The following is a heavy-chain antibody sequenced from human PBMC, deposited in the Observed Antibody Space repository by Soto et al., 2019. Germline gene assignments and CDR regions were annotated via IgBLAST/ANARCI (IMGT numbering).Heavy chain of an antibody. CDR2: ISYDGSNK. D-gene: IGHD6-13*01. J-gene: IGHJ4*02. V-gene: IGHV3-30*18. CDR3: AKDLAAAEDY. Sequence: SLRLSCAASGFTFSSYGMHRVRQAPGKGLEWVAVISYDGSNKYYADSVKGRFTISRDNSKNTLYLQMNSLRAEDTAVYYCAKDLAAAEDYWGQGTLVTVSS. CDR1: GFTFSSYG.